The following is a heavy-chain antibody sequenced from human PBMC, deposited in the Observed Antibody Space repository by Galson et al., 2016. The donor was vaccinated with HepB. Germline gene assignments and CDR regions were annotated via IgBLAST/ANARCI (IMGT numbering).Heavy chain of an antibody. V-gene: IGHV4-39*01. J-gene: IGHJ4*02. Sequence: SETLSLTCTVTGDSITSNSFSWGWIRQSPGKGLEWIGNIDGSGNTYYNPSLKTRVTISVDTSKTQFSLRLTSVTAADTAVYYCARNGLRFFDWSKHFDYWGQGARVTVSP. D-gene: IGHD3-9*01. CDR3: ARNGLRFFDWSKHFDY. CDR2: IDGSGNT. CDR1: GDSITSNSFS.